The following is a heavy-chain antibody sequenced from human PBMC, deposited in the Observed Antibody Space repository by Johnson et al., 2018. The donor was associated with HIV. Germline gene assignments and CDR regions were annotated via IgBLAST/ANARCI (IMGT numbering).Heavy chain of an antibody. CDR2: TKQDGSEK. CDR1: GFSFSSYW. Sequence: VKLVESGGGLVQPGGSLRLSCAASGFSFSSYWMSWVRQAPGKGLEWVANTKQDGSEKYYVDSVKGRFTISRDNAKNSLYLQMNSLRVEDTAVYYCASSRRGQQLVPLAFDIWGQGTMVTVSS. V-gene: IGHV3-7*01. J-gene: IGHJ3*02. D-gene: IGHD6-13*01. CDR3: ASSRRGQQLVPLAFDI.